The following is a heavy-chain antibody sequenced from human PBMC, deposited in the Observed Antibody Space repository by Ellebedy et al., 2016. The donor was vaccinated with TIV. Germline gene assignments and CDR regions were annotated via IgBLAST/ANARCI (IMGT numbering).Heavy chain of an antibody. CDR3: ARDMRITMIVVVISWYFDL. CDR2: IKQDGSEK. D-gene: IGHD3-22*01. J-gene: IGHJ2*01. Sequence: GESLKISXAASGFTFSSYWMSWVRQAPGKGLEWVANIKQDGSEKYYVDSVKGRFTISRDNAKNSLYLQMNSLRAEDTAVYYYARDMRITMIVVVISWYFDLWGRGTLVTVSS. V-gene: IGHV3-7*01. CDR1: GFTFSSYW.